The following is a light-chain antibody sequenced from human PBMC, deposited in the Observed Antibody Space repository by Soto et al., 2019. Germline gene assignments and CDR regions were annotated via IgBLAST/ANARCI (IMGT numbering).Light chain of an antibody. Sequence: EIVLTQSPGTLSLSPRETATLSCRASQSVGSNYLASYQPTPGQAPRLLIHGASARATSIPDRFSGSGSGTEFTLPLSSLEAEDFAVYCCHQYAGSPLTFGQGTRREIK. J-gene: IGKJ5*01. V-gene: IGKV3-20*01. CDR3: HQYAGSPLT. CDR1: QSVGSNY. CDR2: GAS.